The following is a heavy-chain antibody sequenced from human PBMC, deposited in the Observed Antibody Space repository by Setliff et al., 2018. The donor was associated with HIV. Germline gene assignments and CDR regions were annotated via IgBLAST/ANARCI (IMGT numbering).Heavy chain of an antibody. D-gene: IGHD5-18*01. CDR3: AKMHTAMDPDTFDI. CDR2: IQYDGSDK. CDR1: GFTFISYG. V-gene: IGHV3-30*02. J-gene: IGHJ3*02. Sequence: GSLRLSCAVSGFTFISYGMYWVRQAPGKGLEWVAFIQYDGSDKYYADSVKGRFTISRDNSKNTLYLQMNSLRVEDTAIYYCAKMHTAMDPDTFDIWGQGTMVTVSS.